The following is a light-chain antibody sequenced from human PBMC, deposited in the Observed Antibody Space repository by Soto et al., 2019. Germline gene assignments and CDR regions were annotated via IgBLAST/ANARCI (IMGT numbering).Light chain of an antibody. J-gene: IGKJ5*01. V-gene: IGKV3D-15*02. Sequence: EILVIQSPCTLSLSPGERATLSCSASQTVGSNLAWYQQKPGQAPMLLIYGAATRASDTPARFSGSGSATDFTLTISRLQQEDFTTYYCQQSYSTPITFGQGTRLEI. CDR1: QTVGSN. CDR2: GAA. CDR3: QQSYSTPIT.